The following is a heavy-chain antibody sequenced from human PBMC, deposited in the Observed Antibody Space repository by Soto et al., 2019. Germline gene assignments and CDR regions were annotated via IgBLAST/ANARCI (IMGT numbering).Heavy chain of an antibody. CDR1: GFTFSSYG. CDR2: ISYDGSKK. V-gene: IGHV3-30*18. J-gene: IGHJ5*02. D-gene: IGHD3-22*01. CDR3: AKGDDSSGYHTKP. Sequence: QVQLVESGGGVVQPGRSLRLSCAASGFTFSSYGMHWVRQAPGKGLEWVAVISYDGSKKYYADSVKGRFTISRDKSKNTLYLQMNCLRAEDTAVYYGAKGDDSSGYHTKPLGQGTLVTVSS.